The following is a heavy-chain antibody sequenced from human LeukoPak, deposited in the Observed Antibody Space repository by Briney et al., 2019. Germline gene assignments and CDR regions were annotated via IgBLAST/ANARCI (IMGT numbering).Heavy chain of an antibody. CDR3: ATLNGPLFEY. Sequence: PGGSLRLSCAASGFTFSNYWMSWVRQAPGKGLEWVASIHQHGNEKYFVDSVRGRSTISRDNAKNSLYLQMSSLRAEDTAVYYCATLNGPLFEYWGQGTLVTVSS. D-gene: IGHD2-8*01. CDR2: IHQHGNEK. V-gene: IGHV3-7*01. CDR1: GFTFSNYW. J-gene: IGHJ4*02.